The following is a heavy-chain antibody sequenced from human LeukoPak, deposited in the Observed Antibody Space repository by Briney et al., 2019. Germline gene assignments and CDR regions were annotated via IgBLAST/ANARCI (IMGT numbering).Heavy chain of an antibody. CDR3: VRVGVNRKEYYYMDV. CDR1: GYTFTGYH. V-gene: IGHV1-2*02. CDR2: INPNSGGT. J-gene: IGHJ6*03. Sequence: ASVKVSCKASGYTFTGYHIHWVRQAPGQGLEWMGWINPNSGGTNYAQKFQGRVTMTRDTSISTAYMELSRLRSDDTAVYYCVRVGVNRKEYYYMDVWGKGTTVTVSS.